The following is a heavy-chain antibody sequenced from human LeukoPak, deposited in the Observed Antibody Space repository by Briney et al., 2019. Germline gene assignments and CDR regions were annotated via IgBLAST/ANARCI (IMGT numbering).Heavy chain of an antibody. CDR2: IYWNDNK. J-gene: IGHJ4*02. D-gene: IGHD4-17*01. CDR3: AHYGDYRFLYYFDY. Sequence: SGPTLVNPTQTLTLTCTFSGFSLSTSGVGVGWIRQPPGKALEWLALIYWNDNKLCSPSLKSRLTITKDTSNNQVVLTMTNMDPVDTATYYCAHYGDYRFLYYFDYWGQGTLVTVSP. V-gene: IGHV2-5*01. CDR1: GFSLSTSGVG.